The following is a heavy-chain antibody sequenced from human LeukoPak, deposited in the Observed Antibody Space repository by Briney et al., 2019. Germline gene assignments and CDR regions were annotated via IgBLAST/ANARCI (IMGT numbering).Heavy chain of an antibody. J-gene: IGHJ5*02. Sequence: PGGSLRLSCEASGFSFNTFWMSWVRQAPGKGLEWVANIHRDGSVRHYVESVRGRFTISRDNAKNSLFLQTNSLRVEDTAVYYCAREDGGWLRADLWGQGTLVTVSS. CDR3: AREDGGWLRADL. D-gene: IGHD5-24*01. CDR2: IHRDGSVR. V-gene: IGHV3-7*01. CDR1: GFSFNTFW.